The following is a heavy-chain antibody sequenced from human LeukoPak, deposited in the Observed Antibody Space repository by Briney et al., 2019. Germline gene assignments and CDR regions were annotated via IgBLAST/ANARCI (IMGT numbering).Heavy chain of an antibody. J-gene: IGHJ5*02. CDR2: INHSGST. CDR1: GGSFSGYY. D-gene: IGHD4-17*01. CDR3: ARRTDYGDYEPEWFDP. Sequence: ASETLSLTCAVYGGSFSGYYWSWIRQPPGKGLEWIGEINHSGSTNYNPSLKSRVTISVDTSKNQFSLKLSSVTAADTAVYYCARRTDYGDYEPEWFDPWGQGTLVTVSS. V-gene: IGHV4-34*01.